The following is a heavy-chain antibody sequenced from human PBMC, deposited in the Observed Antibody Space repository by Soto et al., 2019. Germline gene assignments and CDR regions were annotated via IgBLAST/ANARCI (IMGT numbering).Heavy chain of an antibody. D-gene: IGHD3-3*01. Sequence: EVQLVESGGGLVQPGGSLRLSCAASGFTVSSNYMSWVRQAPGKGLEWVSVIYSGGSTYYADSVKGRFTISRDNSKNTLYLQMNSLRADVTAVHYAVRAGDDFWSGYYPFDCWGQGTLVTVSS. J-gene: IGHJ4*02. CDR2: IYSGGST. CDR1: GFTVSSNY. CDR3: VRAGDDFWSGYYPFDC. V-gene: IGHV3-66*01.